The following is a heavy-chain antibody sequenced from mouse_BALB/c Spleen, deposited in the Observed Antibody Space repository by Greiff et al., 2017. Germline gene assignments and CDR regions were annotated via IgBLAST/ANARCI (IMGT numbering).Heavy chain of an antibody. J-gene: IGHJ2*01. V-gene: IGHV1-7*01. D-gene: IGHD2-1*01. CDR1: GYTFTSYW. CDR2: INPSTGYT. Sequence: VQLQQSGAELAKPGASVKMSCKASGYTFTSYWMHWVKQRPGQGLEWIGYINPSTGYTEYNQKFKDKATLTADKYSSTAYMQLSSLTSEDSAVYYCARGNPYYFDYWGQGTTLTVSS. CDR3: ARGNPYYFDY.